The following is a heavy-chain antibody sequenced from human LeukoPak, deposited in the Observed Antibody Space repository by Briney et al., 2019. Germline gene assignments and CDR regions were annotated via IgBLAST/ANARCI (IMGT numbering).Heavy chain of an antibody. Sequence: GGSLRLSCAASGFTFSSYAMHWVRQAPGKGLEYVSAISSNGGSTYYANSVKGRFTISRDNSKDTLYLQMGSLRAEDMAVYYCARDSRPWFGELLREYYYYYGMDVWDQGTTVTVSS. CDR3: ARDSRPWFGELLREYYYYYGMDV. J-gene: IGHJ6*02. CDR2: ISSNGGST. CDR1: GFTFSSYA. V-gene: IGHV3-64*01. D-gene: IGHD3-10*01.